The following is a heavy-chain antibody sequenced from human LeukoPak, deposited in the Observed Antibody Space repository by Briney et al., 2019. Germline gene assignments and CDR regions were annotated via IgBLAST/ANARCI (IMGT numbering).Heavy chain of an antibody. V-gene: IGHV4-30-2*01. CDR2: IYHSGST. D-gene: IGHD2-15*01. J-gene: IGHJ4*02. CDR1: GGSISSGGYY. Sequence: SQTLSLTCTVSGGSISSGGYYWSWIRQHPGKGLEWIGYIYHSGSTYYNPSLKSRVTISVDRSKNQFSLKLSSVTAADTAVYYCARAFQVVFDYWGQGTLVTVSS. CDR3: ARAFQVVFDY.